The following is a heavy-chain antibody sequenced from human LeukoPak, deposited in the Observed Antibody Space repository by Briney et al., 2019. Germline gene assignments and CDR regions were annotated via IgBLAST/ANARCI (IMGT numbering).Heavy chain of an antibody. V-gene: IGHV3-30-3*01. CDR3: ARVLVYSSSFFDY. CDR2: ISYDGSNK. Sequence: PGGSLRLSCAASGFTFSSYAMHWVRQARGKGLEWVAVISYDGSNKYYADPVKGRFTISRDNSKNTLYLQMNSLRAEDTAVYYCARVLVYSSSFFDYWGQGTLVTVSS. CDR1: GFTFSSYA. J-gene: IGHJ4*02. D-gene: IGHD6-6*01.